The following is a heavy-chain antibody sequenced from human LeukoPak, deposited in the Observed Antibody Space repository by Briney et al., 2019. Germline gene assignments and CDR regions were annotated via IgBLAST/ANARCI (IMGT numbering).Heavy chain of an antibody. V-gene: IGHV3-7*01. CDR2: IKQDGSEK. J-gene: IGHJ4*02. D-gene: IGHD5-24*01. Sequence: GGSLRLSCAASGFTFSSYWMSWVRQAPGKGLEWVANIKQDGSEKYYVDSVKGRFTISRDNAKNSLYLQMNSLRAEDTAVYYCARAEGEMPLVYYFDYWGQGTLVTVSS. CDR1: GFTFSSYW. CDR3: ARAEGEMPLVYYFDY.